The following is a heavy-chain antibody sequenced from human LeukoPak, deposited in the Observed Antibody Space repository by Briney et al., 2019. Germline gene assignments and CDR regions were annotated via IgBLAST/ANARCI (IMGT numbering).Heavy chain of an antibody. CDR3: ARRSPNYSFYY. J-gene: IGHJ4*02. V-gene: IGHV3-21*01. Sequence: GGSLRLSCAASGFTFSNYNLNWVRQAPGKGLEWVSSISSSNNYIYYADSVKGRFTISRDNAKNSLYLQMNSLRAEDTAVYYCARRSPNYSFYYWGQGTPVTVSS. CDR2: ISSSNNYI. CDR1: GFTFSNYN.